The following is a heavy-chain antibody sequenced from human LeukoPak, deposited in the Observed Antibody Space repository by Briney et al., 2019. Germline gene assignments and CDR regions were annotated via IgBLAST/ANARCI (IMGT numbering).Heavy chain of an antibody. CDR1: GFTFSIFG. CDR2: ISPDGNRE. Sequence: GGSLRLSCAASGFTFSIFGIHWVRQAPGKGLEWVAAISPDGNREDYTESVKGRFTVSRDNSNNMIYLQINSLRGDDSAVYYCAKINNVDDFWGQGTLVTVSS. D-gene: IGHD1/OR15-1a*01. CDR3: AKINNVDDF. J-gene: IGHJ4*02. V-gene: IGHV3-30*18.